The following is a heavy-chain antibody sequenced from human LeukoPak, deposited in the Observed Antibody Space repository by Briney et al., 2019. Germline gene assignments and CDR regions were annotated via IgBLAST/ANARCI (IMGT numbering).Heavy chain of an antibody. CDR3: AKDHDFWSPFDP. J-gene: IGHJ5*02. CDR2: ISGSGGST. V-gene: IGHV3-23*01. Sequence: GSLRHSCAASGFTFSSYAMSWVRQAPGKGLEWVSAISGSGGSTYYADSVKGRFTISRDNSKNTLYLQMNSLRAEDTAVYYCAKDHDFWSPFDPWGQGTLVTVSS. CDR1: GFTFSSYA. D-gene: IGHD3-3*01.